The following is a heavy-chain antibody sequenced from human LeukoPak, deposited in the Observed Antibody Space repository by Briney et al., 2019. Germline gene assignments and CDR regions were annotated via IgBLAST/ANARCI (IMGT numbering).Heavy chain of an antibody. D-gene: IGHD3-22*01. CDR1: GGSFSGYY. J-gene: IGHJ4*02. CDR3: ARGSPHYYDSSGYVW. V-gene: IGHV4-34*01. Sequence: SETLSLTCAVYGGSFSGYYWSWIRQPPGKGLEWIGEINHSGSTNYNPSLKSRVTISVDTSKNQFSLKLSSVTAADTAVYYCARGSPHYYDSSGYVWWGQGTLVTVSS. CDR2: INHSGST.